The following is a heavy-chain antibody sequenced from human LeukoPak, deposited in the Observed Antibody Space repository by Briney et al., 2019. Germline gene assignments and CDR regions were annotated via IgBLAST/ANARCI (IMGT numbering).Heavy chain of an antibody. CDR1: GFTFSSFV. CDR2: IGGSGTST. Sequence: GGSLRLSCAASGFTFSSFVMSWVRQAPGKGLEWVSVIGGSGTSTYYADSVKGRFTISRDNSKNTLHLQMNSLRAEDTAVYYCAKGRISPDDWGQGTLVTVSS. CDR3: AKGRISPDD. V-gene: IGHV3-23*01. D-gene: IGHD1-14*01. J-gene: IGHJ4*02.